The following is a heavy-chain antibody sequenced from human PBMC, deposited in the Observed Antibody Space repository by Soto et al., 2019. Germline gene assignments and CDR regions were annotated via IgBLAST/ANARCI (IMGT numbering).Heavy chain of an antibody. CDR3: ARGSITGTGYFDY. Sequence: SETLSLTCTVSGYHISTGYYWAWVRPSPGKGLEWIGYIYHSGSTYYNPSLKSRVTISVDRSKNQFSLKLSSVTAADTAVYYCARGSITGTGYFDYWGQGTLVNVSS. CDR2: IYHSGST. V-gene: IGHV4-38-2*02. D-gene: IGHD1-7*01. CDR1: GYHISTGYY. J-gene: IGHJ4*02.